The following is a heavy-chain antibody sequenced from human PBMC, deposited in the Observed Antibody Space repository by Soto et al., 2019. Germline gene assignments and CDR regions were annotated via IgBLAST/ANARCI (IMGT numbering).Heavy chain of an antibody. CDR3: ARDYSSSSAMGMDV. V-gene: IGHV4-59*01. Sequence: QVQLQESGPGLVKPSETLSLTCTVSGGSISSYYWSWIRQPPGKGLEWIGYIYYSGSTNYNPSLTSRVTISVDTSKNQFSLKLSSVTAADTAVYYCARDYSSSSAMGMDVWGQGTTVTVSS. CDR1: GGSISSYY. J-gene: IGHJ6*02. D-gene: IGHD6-6*01. CDR2: IYYSGST.